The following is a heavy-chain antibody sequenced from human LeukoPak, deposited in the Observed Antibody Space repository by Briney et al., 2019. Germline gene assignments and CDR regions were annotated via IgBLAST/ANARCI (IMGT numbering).Heavy chain of an antibody. CDR2: ISYDGSNK. D-gene: IGHD4-17*01. J-gene: IGHJ6*02. CDR1: GFTFSSYA. V-gene: IGHV3-30-3*01. Sequence: GGSLRLSCAASGFTFSSYAMHWVRQAPGKGLEWVAVISYDGSNKYYADSVKGRFTISRDNSKNTLYLQMNSLRAEDTAVYYFARDGGNDDFILGMDVWGQGTTVTVSS. CDR3: ARDGGNDDFILGMDV.